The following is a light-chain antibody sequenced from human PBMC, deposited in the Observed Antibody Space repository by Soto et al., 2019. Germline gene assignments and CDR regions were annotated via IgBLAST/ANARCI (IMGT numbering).Light chain of an antibody. CDR3: QQYNNWPVT. Sequence: EIVMTQSPATLSVSPGERATLSCRASQSVSSNLAWYQQKPGQAPRLLIYGASTRATGIATRFSGRGSGTEFTLTISSLQSEDFAVYYCQQYNNWPVTFGPGTKVDIK. CDR1: QSVSSN. J-gene: IGKJ3*01. V-gene: IGKV3-15*01. CDR2: GAS.